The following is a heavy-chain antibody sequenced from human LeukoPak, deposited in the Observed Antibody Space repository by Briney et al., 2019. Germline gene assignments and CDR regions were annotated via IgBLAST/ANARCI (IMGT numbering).Heavy chain of an antibody. CDR3: ARSRYGDYTFDY. J-gene: IGHJ4*02. Sequence: TETLSLTCTVSGGSISSYYWSWIRQPPGKGLEWIGYIYYSGSTNYNPSLKSRVTISVDTSKNQFSLKLSSVTAADTAVYYCARSRYGDYTFDYWGQGTLVTVSS. V-gene: IGHV4-59*01. CDR2: IYYSGST. CDR1: GGSISSYY. D-gene: IGHD4-17*01.